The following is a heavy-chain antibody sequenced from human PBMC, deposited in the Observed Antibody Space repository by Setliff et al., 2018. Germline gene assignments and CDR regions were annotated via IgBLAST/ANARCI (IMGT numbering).Heavy chain of an antibody. CDR3: ARVRNTQNGFFDY. CDR2: IYHSGSI. CDR1: GYSVSSNNW. D-gene: IGHD1-1*01. Sequence: PSETLSLTCAVSGYSVSSNNWLSWVRQSPAKGLEWIGEIYHSGSINSNTSLNSRVAISVDTSENQFSLRQTSVTAADTAIYYCARVRNTQNGFFDYWSQGTLVTVSS. J-gene: IGHJ4*02. V-gene: IGHV4-4*02.